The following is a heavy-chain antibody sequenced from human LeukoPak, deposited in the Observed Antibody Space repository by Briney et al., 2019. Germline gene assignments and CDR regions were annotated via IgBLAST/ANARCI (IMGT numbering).Heavy chain of an antibody. J-gene: IGHJ4*02. D-gene: IGHD1-26*01. CDR2: IYHSGST. CDR3: ARLSGSLLFDY. Sequence: SETLSLTCAVSGYSISSGYYWGWIRQPPGKGPEWIGSIYHSGSTYYNPSLKSRVTISVDTSKNQFSLKLSSVTAADTAVYYCARLSGSLLFDYWGQGTLVTVSS. CDR1: GYSISSGYY. V-gene: IGHV4-38-2*01.